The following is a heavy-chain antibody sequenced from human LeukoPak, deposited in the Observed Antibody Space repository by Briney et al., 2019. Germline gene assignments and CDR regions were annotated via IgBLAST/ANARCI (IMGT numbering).Heavy chain of an antibody. Sequence: SETLSLTCAVYGGSFSGYYWSWIRQPPGKGLEWIGEINHSGSTNYNPSLKSRVTISVDTTKNQFSLKLSSVTAADTAVYYCARAGYSYGRSLYYYGMDVWGQGTTVTVSS. D-gene: IGHD5-18*01. CDR2: INHSGST. CDR1: GGSFSGYY. V-gene: IGHV4-34*01. CDR3: ARAGYSYGRSLYYYGMDV. J-gene: IGHJ6*02.